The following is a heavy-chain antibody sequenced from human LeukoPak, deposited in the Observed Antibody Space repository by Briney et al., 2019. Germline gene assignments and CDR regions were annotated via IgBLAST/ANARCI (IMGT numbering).Heavy chain of an antibody. CDR1: GGSISSGGYY. CDR3: ARSDSSGYYVDY. V-gene: IGHV4-31*03. D-gene: IGHD3-22*01. CDR2: IYYSGST. J-gene: IGHJ4*02. Sequence: SETLSLTCTVSGGSISSGGYYWSWVRQHPGRGLEWLGYIYYSGSTYYNPSLKSRVTISVDTSKNQFSLKLSSVTAADTAVYYCARSDSSGYYVDYWGQGTLVTVSS.